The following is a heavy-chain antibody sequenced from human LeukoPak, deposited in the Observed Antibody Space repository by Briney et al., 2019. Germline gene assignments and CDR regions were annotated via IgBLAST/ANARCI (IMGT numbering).Heavy chain of an antibody. Sequence: PGGSLRLSCAASGFTFSSYSMTWVRQAPGKGLEWVSSITYESAYIYCADSVKGRFTISRDNAKNLLYLQMNSLRAEDTAVYYCAREDDKYSRSSGGSDYWGQGTLVTVSS. CDR2: ITYESAYI. J-gene: IGHJ4*02. CDR1: GFTFSSYS. V-gene: IGHV3-21*01. CDR3: AREDDKYSRSSGGSDY. D-gene: IGHD6-6*01.